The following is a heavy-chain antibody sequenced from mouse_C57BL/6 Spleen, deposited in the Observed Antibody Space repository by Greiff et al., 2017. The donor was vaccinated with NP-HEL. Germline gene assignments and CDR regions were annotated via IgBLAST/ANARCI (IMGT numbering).Heavy chain of an antibody. CDR1: GYAFSSYW. D-gene: IGHD4-1*01. J-gene: IGHJ2*01. CDR2: IYPGDGDT. V-gene: IGHV1-80*01. CDR3: ARSQLTGTFGYYFDY. Sequence: VQLQQSGAELVKPGASVKISCKASGYAFSSYWMNWVKQRPGKGLEWIGQIYPGDGDTNYNGKFKGKATLTADKASSTADMQLSSLTSEDSAVYFCARSQLTGTFGYYFDYWGQGTTLTVSS.